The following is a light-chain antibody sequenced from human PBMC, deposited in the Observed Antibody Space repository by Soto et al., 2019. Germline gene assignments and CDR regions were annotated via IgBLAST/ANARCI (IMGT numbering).Light chain of an antibody. J-gene: IGKJ1*01. CDR1: ETMSSKN. CDR2: GGS. CDR3: QQYGSSRT. V-gene: IGKV3-20*01. Sequence: EIVLTQSPGTLSLSPGEGATLACRASETMSSKNLAWYQQKPGQPPRLLIYGGSSRAAGIPDRFSGSGSGTDFTLTISRLEPEDFAVYYCQQYGSSRTFGQGTKVDIK.